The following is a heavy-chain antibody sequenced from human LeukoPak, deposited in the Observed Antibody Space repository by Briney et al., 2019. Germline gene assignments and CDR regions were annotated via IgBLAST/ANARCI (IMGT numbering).Heavy chain of an antibody. CDR1: GYTFTSYY. Sequence: ASVKVSCKASGYTFTSYYMHWVRQAPGQGLEWMGIINPSGGSTSYAQKFQGRVTMTRDTSTSTVYMELSSLRSEDTAVYYCAREPTIAAAGTRGSGYYYYYMDVWGKGTTVTISS. D-gene: IGHD6-13*01. V-gene: IGHV1-46*01. CDR2: INPSGGST. CDR3: AREPTIAAAGTRGSGYYYYYMDV. J-gene: IGHJ6*03.